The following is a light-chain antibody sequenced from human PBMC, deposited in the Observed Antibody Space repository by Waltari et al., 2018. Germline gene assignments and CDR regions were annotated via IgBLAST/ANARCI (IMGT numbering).Light chain of an antibody. CDR2: AAS. Sequence: DIQMTQSPSSLSASVVDRVTITCRASQTIDRYLNWYHQKTGKAPKLLIYAASTLQSGVPSRFSGSGSGTDFTLTIIGLQPEDFATYFCQQSYRSPWTFGQGTRVDIK. J-gene: IGKJ1*01. CDR3: QQSYRSPWT. V-gene: IGKV1-39*01. CDR1: QTIDRY.